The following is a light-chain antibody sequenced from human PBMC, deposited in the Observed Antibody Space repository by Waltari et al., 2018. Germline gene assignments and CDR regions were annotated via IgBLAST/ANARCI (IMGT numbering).Light chain of an antibody. CDR3: SSYISSSTLEL. Sequence: QSALTQPASLFGSPVQSITISCTATSSDVGGYNYVSCYQQHPGKAPKLMIYDVSNRPSGVSNRFSGSKSGNTASLTISGLQAEDEADYYCSSYISSSTLELFGGGTSLTVL. V-gene: IGLV2-14*03. CDR1: SSDVGGYNY. CDR2: DVS. J-gene: IGLJ2*01.